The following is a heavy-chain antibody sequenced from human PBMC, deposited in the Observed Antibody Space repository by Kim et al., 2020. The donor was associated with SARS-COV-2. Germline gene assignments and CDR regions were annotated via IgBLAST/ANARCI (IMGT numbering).Heavy chain of an antibody. Sequence: GGSLRLSCAASGFTFSNYAMHWVRQAPGKGLEWVAIISYDGNTLYADSVKSRFTISRDASKNTQYLQMNSLKPEDTAVFYCARETGDYSSSFFDYWGQGTLVTVSA. J-gene: IGHJ4*02. V-gene: IGHV3-30-3*01. CDR2: ISYDGNT. D-gene: IGHD6-6*01. CDR1: GFTFSNYA. CDR3: ARETGDYSSSFFDY.